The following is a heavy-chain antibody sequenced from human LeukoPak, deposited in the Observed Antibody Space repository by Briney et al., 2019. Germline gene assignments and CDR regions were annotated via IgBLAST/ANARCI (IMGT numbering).Heavy chain of an antibody. V-gene: IGHV1-18*01. Sequence: ASVTVSCTASGYTFTSYGISWVRQAPGQGLEWMGWISAYNGNTNYAQKLQGRVTMTTDTSTSTAYMELRSLRSDDTAVYYCARDTYSSGWHYYYYYYMDVWGKGTTVTVSS. CDR1: GYTFTSYG. D-gene: IGHD6-25*01. J-gene: IGHJ6*03. CDR3: ARDTYSSGWHYYYYYYMDV. CDR2: ISAYNGNT.